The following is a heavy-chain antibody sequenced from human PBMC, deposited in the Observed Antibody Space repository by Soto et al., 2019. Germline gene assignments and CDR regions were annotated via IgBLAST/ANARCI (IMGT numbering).Heavy chain of an antibody. CDR3: ARGGAAAAGPPDAFDI. V-gene: IGHV1-2*02. CDR2: INPNSGGT. D-gene: IGHD6-13*01. Sequence: ASVKVSCTASGYPFTGYYMHWVRHAPGQGLEWMGWINPNSGGTNYAQKFQGRVTMTRDTSISTAYMELSSLRSDDTAVYYCARGGAAAAGPPDAFDIWGQGTMVTVSS. CDR1: GYPFTGYY. J-gene: IGHJ3*02.